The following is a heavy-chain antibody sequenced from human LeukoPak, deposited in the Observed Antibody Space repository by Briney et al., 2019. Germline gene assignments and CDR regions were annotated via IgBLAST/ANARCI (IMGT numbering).Heavy chain of an antibody. CDR1: GGSISSSSYY. D-gene: IGHD3-22*01. CDR2: IYYSGST. J-gene: IGHJ5*02. V-gene: IGHV4-39*07. Sequence: SETLSLTCTVSGGSISSSSYYWGWSRQPPGKGLEWIGSIYYSGSTYYNPSLKSRVTISVDTSKNQFSLKLSSVTAADTAVYYCARRYYYDSSGQNWFDPWGQGTLVTVSS. CDR3: ARRYYYDSSGQNWFDP.